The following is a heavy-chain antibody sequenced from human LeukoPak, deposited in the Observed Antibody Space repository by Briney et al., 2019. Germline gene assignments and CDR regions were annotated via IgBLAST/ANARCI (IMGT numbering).Heavy chain of an antibody. Sequence: SETLSLTCAVYGGSFSGYYWSWIRQPPGKGLEWIGEINHSGSTNYNPSLKSRVTISVDTSKNQFSLKLSSVTAADTAVYYCASFGGAADYWGQGTLVTVSS. CDR3: ASFGGAADY. CDR2: INHSGST. D-gene: IGHD3-3*01. J-gene: IGHJ4*02. CDR1: GGSFSGYY. V-gene: IGHV4-34*01.